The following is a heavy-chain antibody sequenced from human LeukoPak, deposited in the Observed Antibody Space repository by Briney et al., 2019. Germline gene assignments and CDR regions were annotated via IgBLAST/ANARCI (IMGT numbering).Heavy chain of an antibody. CDR2: IYHSGST. D-gene: IGHD6-19*01. CDR1: GGSISSGGYS. CDR3: ARTRYSSGGAYYYGVDV. V-gene: IGHV4-30-2*01. J-gene: IGHJ6*02. Sequence: SETLSLTCAVSGGSISSGGYSWSWIRQPPGKGLEWIGYIYHSGSTYYNPSLKSRVTISVDRSKNQFSLQLNSVTPEDTAVYYCARTRYSSGGAYYYGVDVWGQGTTVTVSS.